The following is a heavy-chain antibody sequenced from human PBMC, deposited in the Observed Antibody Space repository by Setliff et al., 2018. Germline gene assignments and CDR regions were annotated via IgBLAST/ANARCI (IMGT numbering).Heavy chain of an antibody. CDR3: AKCSSWHGHYPHFNY. D-gene: IGHD6-13*01. Sequence: PGGSLRLSCAASGFTFSSEAMTWVRQAPGWGLEWVSIISSDGGSIYYADSVKGRFTISRDNSSNTLYLQMSSLRAEDTAVYYCAKCSSWHGHYPHFNYWGQGTLVTVSS. J-gene: IGHJ4*02. V-gene: IGHV3-23*03. CDR1: GFTFSSEA. CDR2: ISSDGGSI.